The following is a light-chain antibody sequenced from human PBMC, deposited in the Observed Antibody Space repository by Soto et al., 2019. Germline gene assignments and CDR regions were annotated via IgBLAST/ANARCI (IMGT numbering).Light chain of an antibody. J-gene: IGLJ1*01. V-gene: IGLV1-44*01. CDR1: SSNNGSNT. CDR3: AAWDDSLNGYV. Sequence: QSVLTQPPSASGTPGQRVTISCSGSSSNNGSNTVNWYQQLPGTAPKLLIYNNKQRPSGVPDRFSGSKSGTSASLAISGLQSEDEADYYCAAWDDSLNGYVFGTGTKSPS. CDR2: NNK.